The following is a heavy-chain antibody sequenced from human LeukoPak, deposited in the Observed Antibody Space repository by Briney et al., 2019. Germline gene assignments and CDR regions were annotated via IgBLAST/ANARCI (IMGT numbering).Heavy chain of an antibody. Sequence: GESLKISCQDSGFTLTNYWIGWVRQMPGKGLEWMGIIHSTDSHAKYSPSFQGQVTISVDKSISTAYLQWRGLKASDTAMYYCAGARHGDYRWDYWGQGTLVTVSS. J-gene: IGHJ4*02. V-gene: IGHV5-51*01. CDR3: AGARHGDYRWDY. CDR1: GFTLTNYW. CDR2: IHSTDSHA. D-gene: IGHD4-17*01.